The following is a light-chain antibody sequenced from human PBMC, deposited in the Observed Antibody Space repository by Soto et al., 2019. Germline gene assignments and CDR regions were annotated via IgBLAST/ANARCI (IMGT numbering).Light chain of an antibody. CDR3: QQYYSTPYT. Sequence: DIVMTQSPDSLAVSLGERATINCKSSQSVLYSSNNKNYLAWYQQKPGQPPKLLIYWASTRESGVPDRFSGSGSGTDLTLTISSLQAEDVAAYYCQQYYSTPYTFGQGTKLEIK. J-gene: IGKJ2*01. CDR2: WAS. CDR1: QSVLYSSNNKNY. V-gene: IGKV4-1*01.